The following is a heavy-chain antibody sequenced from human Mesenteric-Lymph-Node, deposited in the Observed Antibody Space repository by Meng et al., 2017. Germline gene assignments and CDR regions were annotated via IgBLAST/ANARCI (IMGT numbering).Heavy chain of an antibody. CDR3: AKPPADGYNYVDY. J-gene: IGHJ4*02. D-gene: IGHD5-24*01. Sequence: EVQLLESGGGLVQPGGSLILSCAASGFTFSSYAMSWVRQAPGKGLEWVSTISGSGGSTYYADSVKGRFTISRDNSKNTLYLQMNSLRAEDTAVYYCAKPPADGYNYVDYWGQGTLVTVSS. CDR2: ISGSGGST. V-gene: IGHV3-23*01. CDR1: GFTFSSYA.